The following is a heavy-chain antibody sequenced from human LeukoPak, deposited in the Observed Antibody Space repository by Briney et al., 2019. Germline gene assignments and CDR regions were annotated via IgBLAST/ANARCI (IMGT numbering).Heavy chain of an antibody. CDR3: ARRPRGQLVDY. CDR1: GYSFTIYW. D-gene: IGHD6-13*01. J-gene: IGHJ4*02. CDR2: IYPGDSDT. Sequence: GESLKISCTGSGYSFTIYWIGWVRHMPGKGLEWMGIIYPGDSDTRYSPSFQGQVPISADKSISTACLQWSSLKASDTAMYYCARRPRGQLVDYWGQGTLVTVSS. V-gene: IGHV5-51*01.